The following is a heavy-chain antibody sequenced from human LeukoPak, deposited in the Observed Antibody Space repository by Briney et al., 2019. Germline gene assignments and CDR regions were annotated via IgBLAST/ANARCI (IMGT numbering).Heavy chain of an antibody. CDR3: ARQLSGSSGLDY. Sequence: SETLSLTCPVSGDSISNYYWSWIRQPPGKGLELIGYIYSSGRTKYHPSLKSRLTISVDMSKSQFSLKLNSVTAADTAVYYCARQLSGSSGLDYWGQGTLVTVSS. D-gene: IGHD6-19*01. V-gene: IGHV4-59*08. CDR2: IYSSGRT. CDR1: GDSISNYY. J-gene: IGHJ4*02.